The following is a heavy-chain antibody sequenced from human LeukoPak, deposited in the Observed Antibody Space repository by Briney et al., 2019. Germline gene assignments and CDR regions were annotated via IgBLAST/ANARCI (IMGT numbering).Heavy chain of an antibody. CDR1: GFTFSSYS. V-gene: IGHV3-48*02. D-gene: IGHD5-18*01. CDR3: AREGYSYGSYWYFDL. J-gene: IGHJ2*01. CDR2: ISSSSSTI. Sequence: GGSLRLSCAASGFTFSSYSMDWVRQARGKGLEWVSYISSSSSTIYHADSVKGRFTISRDNAKNSLYLQMNSLRDEDTAVYYCAREGYSYGSYWYFDLWGRGTLVTVSS.